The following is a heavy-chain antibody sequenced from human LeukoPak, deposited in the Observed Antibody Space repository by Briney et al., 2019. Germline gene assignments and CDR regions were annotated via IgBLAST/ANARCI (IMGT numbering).Heavy chain of an antibody. CDR1: GFTFSDYY. V-gene: IGHV3-11*01. J-gene: IGHJ5*02. CDR3: ARDGPRGEVNPNWFDP. CDR2: ISSSGSTI. D-gene: IGHD3-10*01. Sequence: GGSLRLSCAASGFTFSDYYMSWIRQAPGKGLEWVSYISSSGSTICYADSVKGRFTISRDNAKNSLYLQMNSLRAEDTAVYYCARDGPRGEVNPNWFDPWGQGTLVTVSS.